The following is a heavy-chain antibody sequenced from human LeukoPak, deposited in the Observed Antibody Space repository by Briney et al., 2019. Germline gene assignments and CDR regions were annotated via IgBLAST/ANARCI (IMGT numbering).Heavy chain of an antibody. D-gene: IGHD2-21*01. CDR1: GFTFSTYA. V-gene: IGHV3-30*04. CDR2: ISSDGKSK. Sequence: PGRSLELSCAASGFTFSTYAMHWVRQAPGKGLEWVAVISSDGKSKYYVDSVKGRFTISRDNSDSTLFLQMNSLRAEDTAVYYCARDRYYSTGTFFDYWGQGTLVTVSP. CDR3: ARDRYYSTGTFFDY. J-gene: IGHJ4*02.